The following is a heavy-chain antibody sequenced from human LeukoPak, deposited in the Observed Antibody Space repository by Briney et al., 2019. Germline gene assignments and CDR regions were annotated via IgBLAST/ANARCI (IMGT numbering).Heavy chain of an antibody. J-gene: IGHJ6*02. V-gene: IGHV4-39*01. Sequence: PSETLSLTCSVSGDSIKSGHSYWGWIRQSPWKGLEWIGSVYYIESPYYNPSLNSGRVTISVDTSKNQFSLKLASVTAEDTAVYYCARMTITKRAMDVWGQGTTVTVSS. D-gene: IGHD5-24*01. CDR3: ARMTITKRAMDV. CDR1: GDSIKSGHSY. CDR2: VYYIESP.